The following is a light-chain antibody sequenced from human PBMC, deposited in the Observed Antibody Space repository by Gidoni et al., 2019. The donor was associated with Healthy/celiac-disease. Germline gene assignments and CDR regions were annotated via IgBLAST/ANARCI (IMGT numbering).Light chain of an antibody. V-gene: IGKV1-39*01. J-gene: IGKJ2*01. CDR2: AAS. CDR3: QRSYSTPLT. CDR1: QSISSY. Sequence: SAPVGDRVTITCRASQSISSYLNWYQQKPGKAPKLLIYAASSLQSGVPSRFSGSGSGTDFTLTISSLQPEDFATYYCQRSYSTPLTFGQGTRLEIK.